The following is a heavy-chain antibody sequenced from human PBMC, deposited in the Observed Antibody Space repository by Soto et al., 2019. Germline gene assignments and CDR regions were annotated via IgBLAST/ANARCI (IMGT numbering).Heavy chain of an antibody. V-gene: IGHV1-18*01. CDR1: GYTFTSYG. Sequence: QVQLVQSGAEVKKPGASVKVSCKASGYTFTSYGISWVRQAPGQGLEWMGWISAYNGNTNYAQKLQGRVTMTTDTSTSTAYMELRSLRSDDTAVYYCAREGAGIVREYYYYYYYMDVWGKGTTVTVSS. D-gene: IGHD1-1*01. CDR2: ISAYNGNT. CDR3: AREGAGIVREYYYYYYYMDV. J-gene: IGHJ6*03.